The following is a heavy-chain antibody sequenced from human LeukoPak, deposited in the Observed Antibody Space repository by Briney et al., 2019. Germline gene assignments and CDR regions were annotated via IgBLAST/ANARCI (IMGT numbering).Heavy chain of an antibody. CDR2: TYYRSKWYN. CDR1: GDSVSSNSAA. J-gene: IGHJ3*02. D-gene: IGHD1-26*01. V-gene: IGHV6-1*01. Sequence: SQTLSLTCAISGDSVSSNSAAWNWIRQSPSRGLEWLGGTYYRSKWYNAYAVSVKSRMTINPDTSKNQFSLQLNSVTPEDTAVYYCARVSGSYDPFDIWGQGTMVTVSS. CDR3: ARVSGSYDPFDI.